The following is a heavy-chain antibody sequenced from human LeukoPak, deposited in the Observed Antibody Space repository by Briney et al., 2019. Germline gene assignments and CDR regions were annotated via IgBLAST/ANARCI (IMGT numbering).Heavy chain of an antibody. V-gene: IGHV4-38-2*02. J-gene: IGHJ4*02. CDR1: GYSISSGYY. CDR2: IYNSGST. CDR3: ARLAGATPFDY. D-gene: IGHD1-26*01. Sequence: SETLSLTCTVSGYSISSGYYWGWIRQPPGKGLEWIGGIYNSGSTYYNPSLKSRVTISVDTSKNQFSLKLSSVTAADTAVYYCARLAGATPFDYWGQGTLVTVSS.